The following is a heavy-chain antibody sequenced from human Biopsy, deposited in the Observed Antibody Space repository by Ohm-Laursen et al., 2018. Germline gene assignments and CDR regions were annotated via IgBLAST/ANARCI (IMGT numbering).Heavy chain of an antibody. CDR2: ISDRGTT. CDR3: ARLYRLDDYWNDDPPDAFDV. CDR1: GGSITDDY. V-gene: IGHV4-59*01. D-gene: IGHD3-3*01. J-gene: IGHJ3*01. Sequence: GTLSLTCTVSGGSITDDYWSWIRQSPRKGLEWIGHISDRGTTNYNPSLRGRVTISVDTSKKQFSLKLSSVTAADTAVFFCARLYRLDDYWNDDPPDAFDVWGQGTMVTVSS.